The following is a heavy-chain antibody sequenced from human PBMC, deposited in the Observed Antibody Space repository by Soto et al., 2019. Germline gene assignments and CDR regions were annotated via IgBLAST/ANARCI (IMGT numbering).Heavy chain of an antibody. CDR3: ARGSRYSYGPYYFDY. CDR1: GGSFSGYY. D-gene: IGHD5-18*01. Sequence: SETLSLTCAVYGGSFSGYYWSWIRQPPGKGLEWIGEINHSGSTNYNPSLKSRVTISVDTSKNQFSLKLSSVTAADTAVYYCARGSRYSYGPYYFDYCGQGTLVTVSS. J-gene: IGHJ4*02. V-gene: IGHV4-34*01. CDR2: INHSGST.